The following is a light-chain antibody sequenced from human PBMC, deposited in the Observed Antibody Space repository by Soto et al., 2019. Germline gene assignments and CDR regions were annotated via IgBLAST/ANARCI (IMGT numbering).Light chain of an antibody. CDR1: SSDVGGYDY. CDR3: SSYTSSSTVV. V-gene: IGLV2-14*01. J-gene: IGLJ2*01. CDR2: NVR. Sequence: QSVLTQPASVSGSPGQSSTISCTGTSSDVGGYDYVSWYQQHPGKAPKLMIYNVRNRPSGVSNRFSGSKAGNTASLTISGLQAEDEAAYYCSSYTSSSTVVFGGGTQLTVL.